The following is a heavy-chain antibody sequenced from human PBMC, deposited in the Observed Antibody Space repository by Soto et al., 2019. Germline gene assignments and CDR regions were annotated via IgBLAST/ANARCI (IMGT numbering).Heavy chain of an antibody. CDR1: GGYFSGYY. J-gene: IGHJ4*02. Sequence: SETLSLTCAVYGGYFSGYYWSWIRQPPGKGLEWIGEINHSGSTNYNPSLKSRVTISVDTSKNQFSLKLSSVTAADTAVYYCARVVLVAGPHFDYWGQGTLVTVSS. CDR3: ARVVLVAGPHFDY. V-gene: IGHV4-34*01. CDR2: INHSGST. D-gene: IGHD6-19*01.